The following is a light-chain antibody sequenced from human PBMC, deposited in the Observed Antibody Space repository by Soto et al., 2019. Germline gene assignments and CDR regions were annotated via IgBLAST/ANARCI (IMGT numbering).Light chain of an antibody. Sequence: DIQMTQSPSSLSASVGDRVTITCRASQSITNYLNWYQQKPGKAPKLLIYGASSLQSGVPSRFSGSESGTDFTLTISSLQPEDFATYYSQQSYSVPFTFGPGTKVDIK. CDR3: QQSYSVPFT. CDR1: QSITNY. V-gene: IGKV1-39*01. J-gene: IGKJ3*01. CDR2: GAS.